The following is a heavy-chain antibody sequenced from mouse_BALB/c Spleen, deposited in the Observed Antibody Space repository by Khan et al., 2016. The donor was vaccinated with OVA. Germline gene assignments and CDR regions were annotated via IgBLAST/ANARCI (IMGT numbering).Heavy chain of an antibody. V-gene: IGHV2-9*02. CDR1: GFSLTSYG. D-gene: IGHD1-1*01. CDR2: IWAGGST. J-gene: IGHJ1*01. CDR3: ARDTTVESYWYFDV. Sequence: QVQLKESEPGLVAPSQSLSITCTVSGFSLTSYGVHWVRQPPGKGLEWLGVIWAGGSTNYNSALLSRLSISKDNSKSQVFLKMNSLQTDDTAMYYCARDTTVESYWYFDVWGAGTTVTVSS.